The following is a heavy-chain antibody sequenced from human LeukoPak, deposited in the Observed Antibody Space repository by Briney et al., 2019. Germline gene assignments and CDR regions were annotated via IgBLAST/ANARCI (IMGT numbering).Heavy chain of an antibody. D-gene: IGHD3-16*01. Sequence: GESLKISCKGSGYSFSSYWITWVRQMPGKGLEWMGRIDPSDSDTNYSPSLQGHVTISADKSIRTAYLQWSSLKASDTAMYYCARHPWGIKVADYWGQGTLVTVSS. J-gene: IGHJ4*02. CDR2: IDPSDSDT. V-gene: IGHV5-10-1*01. CDR1: GYSFSSYW. CDR3: ARHPWGIKVADY.